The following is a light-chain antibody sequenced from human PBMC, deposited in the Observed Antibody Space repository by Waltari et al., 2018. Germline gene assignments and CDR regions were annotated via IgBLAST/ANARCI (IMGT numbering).Light chain of an antibody. Sequence: DIQMTQSPSTLSAFVGDRVTITCRASQSVSTWLAWFQQKPGKAPKLVVYKASTLESGVPSRFSGSGSGTEFTLTISSLQPDDFATYYCQQYNSRSPWTFGQGTKVEIK. CDR2: KAS. J-gene: IGKJ1*01. CDR1: QSVSTW. V-gene: IGKV1-5*03. CDR3: QQYNSRSPWT.